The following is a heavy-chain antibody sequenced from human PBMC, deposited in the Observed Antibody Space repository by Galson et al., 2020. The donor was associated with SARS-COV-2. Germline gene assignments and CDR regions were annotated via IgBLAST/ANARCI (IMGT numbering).Heavy chain of an antibody. CDR3: ARGYCGGDCYCPFS. V-gene: IGHV3-48*03. CDR2: ISSSGSTI. J-gene: IGHJ5*02. Sequence: GGSLRLSCAASGFPFSSYEMNWVRQAPGKGLEWLSYISSSGSTIYYADSVKGRFTISRDNAQNSLYLQMNSLRAEDTAVYYCARGYCGGDCYCPFSWGQGTLVTVSS. D-gene: IGHD2-21*01. CDR1: GFPFSSYE.